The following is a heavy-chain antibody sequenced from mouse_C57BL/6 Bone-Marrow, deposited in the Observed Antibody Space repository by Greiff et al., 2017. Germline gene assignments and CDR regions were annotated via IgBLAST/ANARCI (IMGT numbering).Heavy chain of an antibody. CDR3: ARHYGSSDWYFDV. CDR1: GYTFTSYW. CDR2: INPSSGYT. V-gene: IGHV1-7*01. J-gene: IGHJ1*03. D-gene: IGHD1-1*01. Sequence: VQLQQSGAELAKPGASVKMSCKASGYTFTSYWMHWVKQRPGQGLEWIGYINPSSGYTKYNQKFKDKATLTADKSSSTAYMQLSSLTSEDSAVYYCARHYGSSDWYFDVWGTGTTVTVSS.